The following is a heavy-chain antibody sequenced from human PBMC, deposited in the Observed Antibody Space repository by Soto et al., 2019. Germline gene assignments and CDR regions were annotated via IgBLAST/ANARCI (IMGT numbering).Heavy chain of an antibody. CDR1: GGSISSYY. D-gene: IGHD1-26*01. CDR2: IYYSGST. Sequence: PSETLSLTCTVSGGSISSYYWSWIRQPPGKGLEWIGYIYYSGSTNYNPSLKSRVTISVDTSKNQFSLKLSSVTAADTAVYYCFLVSRGSASTTDFWCPGVLVTL. CDR3: FLVSRGSASTTDF. V-gene: IGHV4-59*01. J-gene: IGHJ4*02.